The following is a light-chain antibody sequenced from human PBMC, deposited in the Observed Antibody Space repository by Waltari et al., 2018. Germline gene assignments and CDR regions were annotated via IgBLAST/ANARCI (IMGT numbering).Light chain of an antibody. CDR2: EVS. Sequence: QSALTQPASVSGSPEQSITISCTGTSSDVGGYNYVSWYQQHPGKAPKLMIYEVSNRPSWVSNRFSGSKSGNTASLTISGLQAEDEAYYYCSSYTSSSTLVVFGGGTKLTVL. CDR1: SSDVGGYNY. V-gene: IGLV2-14*01. J-gene: IGLJ2*01. CDR3: SSYTSSSTLVV.